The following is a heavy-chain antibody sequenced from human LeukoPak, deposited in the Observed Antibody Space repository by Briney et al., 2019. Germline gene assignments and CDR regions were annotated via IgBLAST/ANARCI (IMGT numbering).Heavy chain of an antibody. CDR3: ARVPVASWIQLDS. Sequence: GGALRLSCAASGFTVSSNYMSWVRQASGKGLEWVSIIYSGGSTYFADSVKGRFTISRDNSKNTLYLQMNSLRAEDTALYYCARVPVASWIQLDSWGQGTLVTVSS. V-gene: IGHV3-53*01. J-gene: IGHJ4*02. D-gene: IGHD6-13*01. CDR2: IYSGGST. CDR1: GFTVSSNY.